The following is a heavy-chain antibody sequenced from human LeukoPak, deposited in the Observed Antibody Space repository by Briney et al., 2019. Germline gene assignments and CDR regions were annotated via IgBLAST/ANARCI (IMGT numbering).Heavy chain of an antibody. CDR3: ARDWYSYEGYFELLPGY. V-gene: IGHV7-4-1*02. J-gene: IGHJ4*02. CDR2: IKTNTGNP. CDR1: LDTLTNNQ. D-gene: IGHD1-7*01. Sequence: SVKVSRKASLDTLTNNQINWMRPARGQGLEWMGSIKTNTGNPTYGQGFTGRFVFSLDTSVSTAYLQIRSLKAEDTAVYYCARDWYSYEGYFELLPGYWGQGTLVTVSS.